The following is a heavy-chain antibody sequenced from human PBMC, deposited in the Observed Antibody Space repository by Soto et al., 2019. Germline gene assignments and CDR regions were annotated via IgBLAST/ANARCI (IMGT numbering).Heavy chain of an antibody. D-gene: IGHD3-10*01. Sequence: PGGSLRLSCAASGFTFSSYGMHWVRQAPGKGLEWVAVISYDGSNKYYADSVKGRFTISRDNSKNTLYLQMNSLRAEDTAVYYCAKEGTGTSGPWFLYYYGMDVWGQGNTVTVSS. J-gene: IGHJ6*02. V-gene: IGHV3-30*18. CDR1: GFTFSSYG. CDR3: AKEGTGTSGPWFLYYYGMDV. CDR2: ISYDGSNK.